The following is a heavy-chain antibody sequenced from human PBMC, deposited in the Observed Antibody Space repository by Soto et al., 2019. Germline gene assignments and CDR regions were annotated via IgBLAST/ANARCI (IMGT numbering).Heavy chain of an antibody. CDR1: GFIVSGSY. CDR3: ANDCGNYGDGGVVY. D-gene: IGHD4-17*01. Sequence: EVQLVESGGDLVQPGGSLRLSCVASGFIVSGSYMSWVRQAPGEGLEWVSVMYPDGSRHYAESVKGRFAISRQNSENRVYLRMNSLRTEGPAVYYGANDCGNYGDGGVVYWGQGTLVTVSS. J-gene: IGHJ4*02. V-gene: IGHV3-53*04. CDR2: MYPDGSR.